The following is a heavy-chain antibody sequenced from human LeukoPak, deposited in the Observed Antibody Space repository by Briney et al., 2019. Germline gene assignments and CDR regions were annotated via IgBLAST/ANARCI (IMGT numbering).Heavy chain of an antibody. CDR2: IIPIFGTA. V-gene: IGHV1-69*05. CDR1: GGTFSSYA. D-gene: IGHD2-21*01. CDR3: ARARAVWYYFDY. Sequence: RASVKVSCKASGGTFSSYAISWVRQAPGQGLEWMGGIIPIFGTANYAQKFQGRVTITTDESTSTAYMELSSLRSEDTAVYYCARARAVWYYFDYWGQGTLVTVSS. J-gene: IGHJ4*02.